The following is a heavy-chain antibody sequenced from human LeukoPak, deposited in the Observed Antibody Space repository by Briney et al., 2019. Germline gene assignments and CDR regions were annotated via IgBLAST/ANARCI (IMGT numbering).Heavy chain of an antibody. J-gene: IGHJ4*02. Sequence: GGSLRLSCAASGFTFSSYSMNWVRQAPGKGLEWVSSISSSSSYIYYADSVKGRFTISRDNAKNSLYLQTSSLRAEDTAVYYCASERFSGSYFFYWGQGTLVTVSS. CDR3: ASERFSGSYFFY. D-gene: IGHD1-26*01. CDR1: GFTFSSYS. V-gene: IGHV3-21*01. CDR2: ISSSSSYI.